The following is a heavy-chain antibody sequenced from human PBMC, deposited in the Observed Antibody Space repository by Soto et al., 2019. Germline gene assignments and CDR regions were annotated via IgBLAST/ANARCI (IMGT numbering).Heavy chain of an antibody. CDR3: ARLMGSVDF. J-gene: IGHJ4*02. CDR2: MNPKSGYT. D-gene: IGHD1-26*01. CDR1: GYTFSNYD. Sequence: QVQLVQSGAEVKKPGTSVRISCKTSGYTFSNYDINWVRQAAGQGLEWMGWMNPKSGYTGSARNFQGRVTMTRDTSMTTAYMELSSLRSEDTAMYCCARLMGSVDFWGQGTLVTVSS. V-gene: IGHV1-8*01.